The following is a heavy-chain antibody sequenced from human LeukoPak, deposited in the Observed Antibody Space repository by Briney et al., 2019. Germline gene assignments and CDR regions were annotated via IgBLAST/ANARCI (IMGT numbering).Heavy chain of an antibody. Sequence: PGGSLRLSCAASGFTFDDYAMHWVRQAPGKGLEWVSLISWDGGSIGYADSVKGRFTISRDNAKNSLYLQMNSLRAEDTAVYYCARNYYGSGSYYPNDYWGQGTLVTVSS. CDR3: ARNYYGSGSYYPNDY. J-gene: IGHJ4*02. D-gene: IGHD3-10*01. CDR2: ISWDGGSI. V-gene: IGHV3-43D*04. CDR1: GFTFDDYA.